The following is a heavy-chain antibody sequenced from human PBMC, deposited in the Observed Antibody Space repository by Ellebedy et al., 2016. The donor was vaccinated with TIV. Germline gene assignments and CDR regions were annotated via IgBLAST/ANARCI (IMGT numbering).Heavy chain of an antibody. V-gene: IGHV1-18*01. Sequence: AASVKISCKASGYTFTSYGISWVRQAPGQGLEWMGWISAYNGNTNYAQKLQGRVTMTTDHSTSTAYMELRSLRSDDTAVYYCARDIVVLPAAPTYYYGMDVWGQGTTVTVSS. CDR1: GYTFTSYG. CDR2: ISAYNGNT. J-gene: IGHJ6*02. CDR3: ARDIVVLPAAPTYYYGMDV. D-gene: IGHD2-2*01.